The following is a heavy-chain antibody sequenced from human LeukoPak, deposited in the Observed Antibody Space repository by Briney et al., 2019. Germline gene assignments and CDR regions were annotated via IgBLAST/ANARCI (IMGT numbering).Heavy chain of an antibody. CDR2: INHSGST. Sequence: SETLSLTCAVSGGSISSSNWWSWVRQPPGKGLEWIGEINHSGSTNYNPSLKSRVTISVDTSKNQFSLKLSSVTAADTAVYYCARRGSGSSLGYWGQGTLVTVSS. CDR1: GGSISSSNW. D-gene: IGHD3-10*01. CDR3: ARRGSGSSLGY. J-gene: IGHJ4*02. V-gene: IGHV4-4*02.